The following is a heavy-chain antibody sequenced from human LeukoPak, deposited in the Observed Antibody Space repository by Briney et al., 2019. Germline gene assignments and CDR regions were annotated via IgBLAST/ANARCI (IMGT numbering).Heavy chain of an antibody. V-gene: IGHV3-21*01. Sequence: GGSLRLSCAASGFTFSSYSMNWVRQAPGKGLEWVSSISSSSSYIYYADSVKGRFTISRDNAKNSLYLQMNGLRAEDTAVYYCASVAEGLEQRFDYWGQGTLVTVSS. CDR2: ISSSSSYI. CDR3: ASVAEGLEQRFDY. J-gene: IGHJ4*02. CDR1: GFTFSSYS. D-gene: IGHD1/OR15-1a*01.